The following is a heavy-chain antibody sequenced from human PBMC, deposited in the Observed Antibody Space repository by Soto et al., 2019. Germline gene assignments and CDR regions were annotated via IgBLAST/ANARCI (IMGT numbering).Heavy chain of an antibody. D-gene: IGHD6-19*01. CDR1: GGSMDNNY. Sequence: QVQLQESGPGLVKPSETLSLTCTVSGGSMDNNYWSWIRQPPGKGLEWIGYIYYSGSTSYNPSLKSRVAMSVDTSKNQFSLRLTSVTAADTAVYFCARGGWYNDYWGQGTLVTVSS. J-gene: IGHJ4*02. CDR3: ARGGWYNDY. V-gene: IGHV4-59*01. CDR2: IYYSGST.